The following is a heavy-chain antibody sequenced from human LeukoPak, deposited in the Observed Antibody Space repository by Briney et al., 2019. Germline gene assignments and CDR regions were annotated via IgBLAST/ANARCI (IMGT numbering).Heavy chain of an antibody. Sequence: SETLSLTCAVSGGSISSSSYYWGWIRQPPGKGLEWIGSIYYSGSTYYNPSLKSRVTISVDTSKNQFSLKLSSVTAADTAVYYCRSSGYYHTLDYWGQGTLVTVSS. CDR1: GGSISSSSYY. J-gene: IGHJ4*02. CDR3: RSSGYYHTLDY. D-gene: IGHD3-22*01. V-gene: IGHV4-39*01. CDR2: IYYSGST.